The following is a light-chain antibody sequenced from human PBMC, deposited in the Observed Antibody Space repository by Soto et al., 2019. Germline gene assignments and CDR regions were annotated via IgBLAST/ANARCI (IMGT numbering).Light chain of an antibody. V-gene: IGLV2-14*03. CDR3: SSYSGGSTLVV. CDR2: DVS. J-gene: IGLJ2*01. Sequence: QSALTQPASVSGSPGQSITISCTGTSSDVGRYNFVSWYQQHPGKAPKLMIYDVSNRPSGVSNRFSASKSGNTASLTISGLQAEDEAEYYCSSYSGGSTLVVFGGGTKLTVL. CDR1: SSDVGRYNF.